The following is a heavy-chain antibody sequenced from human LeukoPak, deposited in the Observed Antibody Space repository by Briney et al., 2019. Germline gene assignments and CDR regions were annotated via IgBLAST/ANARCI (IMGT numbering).Heavy chain of an antibody. CDR2: INHSGST. J-gene: IGHJ4*02. V-gene: IGHV4-34*01. CDR1: GGSFSGYY. CDR3: ARRGSGLLWFGDPM. Sequence: PSETLSLTCAVYGGSFSGYYWSWIRQPPGKGLEWIGEINHSGSTNYNPSLKSRVTISVDTSKNQFSLKLSSVTAADTAVYYCARRGSGLLWFGDPMGGQGTLVTVSS. D-gene: IGHD3-10*01.